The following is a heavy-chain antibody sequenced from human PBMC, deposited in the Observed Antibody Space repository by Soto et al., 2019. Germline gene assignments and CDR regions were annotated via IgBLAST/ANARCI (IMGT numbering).Heavy chain of an antibody. CDR3: AGQVGVVIPAAMRDYYYYYGMDV. D-gene: IGHD2-2*01. Sequence: LSLTCVVYGGSISGYYWSWIRQPPGKGLEWIGEINHSGSTNYNPSLKSRGTISVDTSKNQFSLKLNSVTAADTAVYYCAGQVGVVIPAAMRDYYYYYGMDVWGQGTTVTVSS. CDR2: INHSGST. CDR1: GGSISGYY. J-gene: IGHJ6*02. V-gene: IGHV4-34*01.